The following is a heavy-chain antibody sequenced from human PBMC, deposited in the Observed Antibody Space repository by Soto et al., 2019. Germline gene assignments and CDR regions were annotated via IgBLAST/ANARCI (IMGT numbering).Heavy chain of an antibody. D-gene: IGHD3-10*01. Sequence: ASVKVSCKASGYTFTSYDINWVLQATGQGLEWMGWMNPNSGNTGYAQKFQGRVTMTRNTSISTAYMELSSLRSEDTAVYYCARSGLLWFGESRVYYYYGMDVWGQGTTVTVSS. CDR2: MNPNSGNT. CDR3: ARSGLLWFGESRVYYYYGMDV. CDR1: GYTFTSYD. J-gene: IGHJ6*02. V-gene: IGHV1-8*01.